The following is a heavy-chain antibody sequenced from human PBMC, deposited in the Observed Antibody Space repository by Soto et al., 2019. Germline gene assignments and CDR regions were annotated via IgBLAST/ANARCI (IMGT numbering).Heavy chain of an antibody. J-gene: IGHJ6*02. V-gene: IGHV4-4*02. D-gene: IGHD3-10*01. Sequence: PSETLSLTCAVSGGSISSSNWWSWVRQPPGKGLEWIGEIYHSGSTNYNPSLKSRVTISVDKSKNQFSLKLSSVTAADTAVYYCARDHYGSGSYYHLHYYYYGMDVWGQGTTVTVSS. CDR1: GGSISSSNW. CDR2: IYHSGST. CDR3: ARDHYGSGSYYHLHYYYYGMDV.